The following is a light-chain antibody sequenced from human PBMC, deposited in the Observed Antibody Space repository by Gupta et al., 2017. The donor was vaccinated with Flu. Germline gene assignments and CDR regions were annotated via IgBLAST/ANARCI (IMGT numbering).Light chain of an antibody. V-gene: IGKV1-5*03. Sequence: DIQMTQSPSTLAASVGDSVTLTCRASQNVNSWLAWYQQRPGKAPTLLIYKASTLHAGVSSRFRGSGSGSEFTLTISSLQPDDLATYYCQQYNMYPKTFGQGTKVELK. J-gene: IGKJ1*01. CDR2: KAS. CDR3: QQYNMYPKT. CDR1: QNVNSW.